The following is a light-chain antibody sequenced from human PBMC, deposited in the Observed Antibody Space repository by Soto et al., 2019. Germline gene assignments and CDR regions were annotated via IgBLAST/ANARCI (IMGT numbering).Light chain of an antibody. V-gene: IGLV2-14*03. J-gene: IGLJ1*01. CDR1: NSDAGGYNY. CDR2: DVS. Sequence: QSVLTQPASVSGSPGQSITISCTGTNSDAGGYNYVSWYQHHPGKAPKLMIYDVSNRPSGVSNRFSGSKSGNTASLTISGLQPEDEADYYCCSYTTSNTRQIVFGTGTKVTVL. CDR3: CSYTTSNTRQIV.